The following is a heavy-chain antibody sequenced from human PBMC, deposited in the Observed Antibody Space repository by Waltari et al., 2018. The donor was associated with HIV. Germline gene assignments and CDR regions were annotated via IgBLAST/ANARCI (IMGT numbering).Heavy chain of an antibody. Sequence: QVHLVQSGAELRKPGASVTVSCKASGYTFTNYGITWVRQAPGQGLEWRGWISGYNGATKYAQKVRGRVTMTTDTSTSTAYLEMGSLRFDDTAVYYCARDHYYGSSGYYSDYWGQGTLVTVSS. CDR3: ARDHYYGSSGYYSDY. D-gene: IGHD3-22*01. CDR1: GYTFTNYG. CDR2: ISGYNGAT. V-gene: IGHV1-18*01. J-gene: IGHJ4*02.